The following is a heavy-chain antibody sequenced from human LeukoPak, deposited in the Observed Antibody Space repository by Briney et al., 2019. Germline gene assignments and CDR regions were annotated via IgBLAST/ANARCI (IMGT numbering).Heavy chain of an antibody. J-gene: IGHJ4*02. D-gene: IGHD5-12*01. V-gene: IGHV1-69*04. CDR2: IIPILGIA. Sequence: GASAKVSRRASGGTFSSYAISWVRQAPGQGLEWMGRIIPILGIANYAQKFQGRVTITADKSTSTAYMELSSLRSEDTAVYYCARDPGRYSGYDLFCSPTHMPCRSFDYWGQGTLVTVSS. CDR3: ARDPGRYSGYDLFCSPTHMPCRSFDY. CDR1: GGTFSSYA.